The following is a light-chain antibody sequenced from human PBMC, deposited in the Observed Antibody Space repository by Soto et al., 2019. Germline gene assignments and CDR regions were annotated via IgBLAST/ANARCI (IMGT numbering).Light chain of an antibody. V-gene: IGKV3-15*01. CDR3: QHYNSYSEA. Sequence: EIVMTKYTATLSVSPGERATLSCRASQSVSSNLAWYQQKPGQAPRLLIFGASSRATGIPARFTGSGSGTEYTLTISSLQPDDFATYYCQHYNSYSEAFGQGTKVDIK. CDR2: GAS. J-gene: IGKJ1*01. CDR1: QSVSSN.